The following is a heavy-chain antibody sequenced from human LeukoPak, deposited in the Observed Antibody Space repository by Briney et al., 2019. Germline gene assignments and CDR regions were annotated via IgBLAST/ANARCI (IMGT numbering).Heavy chain of an antibody. J-gene: IGHJ4*02. D-gene: IGHD6-19*01. CDR1: GFTFSSYS. CDR2: ISSSSSTI. V-gene: IGHV3-48*04. Sequence: GGSLRLSCAASGFTFSSYSMNWVRQAPGKGLEWVSYISSSSSTIYYADSVKGRFTISRDNAKNSLYLQMNSLRAEDTAVYYCAREIWAGTDYWGQGTLVTVSS. CDR3: AREIWAGTDY.